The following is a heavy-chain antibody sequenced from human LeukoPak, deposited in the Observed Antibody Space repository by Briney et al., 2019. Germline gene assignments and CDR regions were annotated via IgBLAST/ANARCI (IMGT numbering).Heavy chain of an antibody. CDR3: AREGLIVGVGSTAFDI. CDR1: GYTFTSYY. J-gene: IGHJ3*02. D-gene: IGHD1-26*01. V-gene: IGHV1-46*01. CDR2: INPSGGST. Sequence: ASVKVSCKASGYTFTSYYMHWVRQAPGQGLEWMGIINPSGGSTSYAQKFQGRVTMTRDTSTSTVYMELSSLRSEDTAVYYRAREGLIVGVGSTAFDIWGQGTMVTVSS.